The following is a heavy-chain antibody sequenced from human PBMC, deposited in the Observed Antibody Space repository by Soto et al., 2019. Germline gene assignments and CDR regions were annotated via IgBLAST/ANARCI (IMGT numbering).Heavy chain of an antibody. CDR3: ARVSPRNYYGSGSCNDY. D-gene: IGHD3-10*01. V-gene: IGHV3-11*04. J-gene: IGHJ4*02. CDR1: GFIFTDYS. Sequence: GGSLRLSCAASGFIFTDYSMTWIRQAPGKWLEWVSYISSSGSTIYYADSVKGRFTISRDNAKNSLYLQMNSLRAEDTAVYYCARVSPRNYYGSGSCNDYWGQGTLVTVSS. CDR2: ISSSGSTI.